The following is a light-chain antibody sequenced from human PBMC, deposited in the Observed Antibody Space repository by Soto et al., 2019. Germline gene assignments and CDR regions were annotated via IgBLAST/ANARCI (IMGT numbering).Light chain of an antibody. Sequence: QSALTQPRSVSGSPGQSVTISCTGTSSDVGGYNYVSWYQQHPGKAPKLMIYDVSKRPSGVPDRFSGSKSGNTASLTISGLQAEDEAEYYCCSYAGSYGDVFGTGTKLSVL. CDR1: SSDVGGYNY. V-gene: IGLV2-11*01. CDR2: DVS. J-gene: IGLJ1*01. CDR3: CSYAGSYGDV.